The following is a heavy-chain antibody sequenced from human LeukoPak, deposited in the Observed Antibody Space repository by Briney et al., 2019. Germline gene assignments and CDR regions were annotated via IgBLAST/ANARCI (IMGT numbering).Heavy chain of an antibody. J-gene: IGHJ4*02. CDR1: GFTFSSYA. CDR2: ISGSGDNT. D-gene: IGHD3-22*01. V-gene: IGHV3-23*01. Sequence: GALRLSCAASGFTFSSYAMSWVRQAPGKGLEWVSGISGSGDNTYYADSVKGRFTISRDNSKNTLYVQVDSLGTEDTAAYYCAKGSYYDSSGSFYFDYWGQGTLVTVSS. CDR3: AKGSYYDSSGSFYFDY.